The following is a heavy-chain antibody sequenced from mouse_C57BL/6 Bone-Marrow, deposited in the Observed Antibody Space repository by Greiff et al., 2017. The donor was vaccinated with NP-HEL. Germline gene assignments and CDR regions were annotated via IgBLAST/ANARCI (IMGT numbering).Heavy chain of an antibody. CDR1: GYTFTSYW. Sequence: QVQLQQPGAELVKPGASVKLSCKASGYTFTSYWMQWVKQRPGQGLEWIGEIDPSDSYTNYNQKFKGKATLTVDTSSSTAYMQLSSLTSEDSAVYYFARVDAFAYWGQGTRVTVSA. CDR3: ARVDAFAY. J-gene: IGHJ3*01. D-gene: IGHD1-1*02. CDR2: IDPSDSYT. V-gene: IGHV1-50*01.